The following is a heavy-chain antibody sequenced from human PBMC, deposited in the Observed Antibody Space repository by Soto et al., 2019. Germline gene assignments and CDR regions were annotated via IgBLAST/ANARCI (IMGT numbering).Heavy chain of an antibody. J-gene: IGHJ4*02. Sequence: SETLSLTCSVTCDSISSRSYYWGWIRQPPGKGLEWIGSIYYSGSTYNNPSLRSRVSMSIDTSKDQFSLKLKSVTAADTALYFCARQRTSVATQDYFDVRGPGSLVTVSX. V-gene: IGHV4-39*01. CDR3: ARQRTSVATQDYFDV. CDR1: CDSISSRSYY. D-gene: IGHD3-10*01. CDR2: IYYSGST.